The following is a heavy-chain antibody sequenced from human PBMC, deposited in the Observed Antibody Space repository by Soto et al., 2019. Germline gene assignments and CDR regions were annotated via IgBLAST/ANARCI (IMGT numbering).Heavy chain of an antibody. CDR2: IYSGGST. D-gene: IGHD3-22*01. Sequence: LRLSCADSGFTVSSNYMSWVRQAPGKGLEWVSVIYSGGSTYYADSVKGRFTISRDNSKNTLYLQMNSLRAEDTAVYYCARDRVESGYPEYFQHWGQGTLVTVSS. CDR1: GFTVSSNY. CDR3: ARDRVESGYPEYFQH. J-gene: IGHJ1*01. V-gene: IGHV3-53*01.